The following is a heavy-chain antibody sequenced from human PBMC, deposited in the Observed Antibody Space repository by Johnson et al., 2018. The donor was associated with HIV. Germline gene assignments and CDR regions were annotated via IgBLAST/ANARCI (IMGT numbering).Heavy chain of an antibody. V-gene: IGHV3-64*07. CDR1: GFSFSSYL. J-gene: IGHJ3*02. Sequence: VLLVESGGGLVQPGGCLRLSCAASGFSFSSYLMDWVRQAPGKGLAYVAGISSNSDSTYYADSVKGRFTISRDNSKNTLYLQMNSLRVEATAVYYCAKDERAGQWLVLAFDIWGQGTLVTVSS. CDR3: AKDERAGQWLVLAFDI. D-gene: IGHD6-19*01. CDR2: ISSNSDST.